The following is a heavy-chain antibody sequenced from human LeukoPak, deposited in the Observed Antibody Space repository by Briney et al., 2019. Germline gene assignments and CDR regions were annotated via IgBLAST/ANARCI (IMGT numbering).Heavy chain of an antibody. D-gene: IGHD4-17*01. CDR2: ISTNGGST. J-gene: IGHJ4*02. CDR3: AKITVTTSKGGIDH. Sequence: GGSLRLSCSASGFTFSSYAMHWVRQAPGKGLEYVSGISTNGGSTYYADSVKGRFTISRDNSKNTLYLQMNSLRAEDTAVYYCAKITVTTSKGGIDHWGQGTLVTVSS. V-gene: IGHV3-64D*06. CDR1: GFTFSSYA.